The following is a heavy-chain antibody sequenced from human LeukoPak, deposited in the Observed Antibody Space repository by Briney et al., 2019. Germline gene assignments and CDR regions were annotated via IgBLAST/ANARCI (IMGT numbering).Heavy chain of an antibody. V-gene: IGHV3-11*06. J-gene: IGHJ6*04. CDR1: GFTFSDYY. CDR2: ISTSSTYT. CDR3: ARAQVVPAATYYYYYGMDV. Sequence: PGGSLRLSCAASGFTFSDYYMNWIRLAPGKGLEWVSSISTSSTYTNYAGSVRGRFTISRDNANNSLYLQMNSLRAEDTAVYYCARAQVVPAATYYYYYGMDVWGKGTTVTVSS. D-gene: IGHD2-2*01.